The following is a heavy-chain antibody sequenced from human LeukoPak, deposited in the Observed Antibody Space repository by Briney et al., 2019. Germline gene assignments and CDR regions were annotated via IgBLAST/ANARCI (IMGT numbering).Heavy chain of an antibody. J-gene: IGHJ4*02. V-gene: IGHV1-69*05. CDR3: ARDPVGISRGGYFDY. Sequence: SVKVSCKASGYTFTGYYMRWVRQAPGQGLEWMGGIIPIFGTANYAQKFQGRVTITTDESTSTAYMELSSLRSEDTAVYYCARDPVGISRGGYFDYWGQGTLVTVSS. CDR1: GYTFTGYY. CDR2: IIPIFGTA. D-gene: IGHD3-10*01.